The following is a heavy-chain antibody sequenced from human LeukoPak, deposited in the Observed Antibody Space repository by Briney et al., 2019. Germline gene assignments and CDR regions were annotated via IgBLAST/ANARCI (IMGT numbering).Heavy chain of an antibody. CDR3: ARDSPQLLSQWGIYYYYYYMDV. V-gene: IGHV1-8*03. CDR1: GYTFTSYD. D-gene: IGHD2-2*01. Sequence: GASVKVSCKASGYTFTSYDINWVRQATGQGLEWMGWMNPNSGNTGYAQKFQGRVTITRNTSISTAYMELSSLRSEDTAVYYCARDSPQLLSQWGIYYYYYYMDVWGKGTTVTVSS. CDR2: MNPNSGNT. J-gene: IGHJ6*03.